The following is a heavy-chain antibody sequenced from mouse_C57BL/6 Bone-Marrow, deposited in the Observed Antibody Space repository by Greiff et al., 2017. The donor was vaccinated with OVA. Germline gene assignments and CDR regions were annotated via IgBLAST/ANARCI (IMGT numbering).Heavy chain of an antibody. J-gene: IGHJ2*01. CDR1: GYTFTDYY. D-gene: IGHD1-1*01. CDR2: INPNNGGT. CDR3: AREGYYYGSPDY. V-gene: IGHV1-26*01. Sequence: EVQLQQSGPELVKPGASVKISCKASGYTFTDYYMNWVKPSHGKSLEWIGDINPNNGGTSYNQKFKGKATLTVDKSSSTAYMELRSLTSEDSAVYYCAREGYYYGSPDYWGQGTTLTVSS.